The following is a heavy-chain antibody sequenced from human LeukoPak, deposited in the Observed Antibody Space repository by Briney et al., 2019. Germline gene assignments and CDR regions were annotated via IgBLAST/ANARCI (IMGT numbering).Heavy chain of an antibody. CDR1: GGTFSSYA. CDR2: IIPILGIA. V-gene: IGHV1-69*04. J-gene: IGHJ4*02. Sequence: ASVKVSCKASGGTFSSYAISWVRQAPGQGLEWMGRIIPILGIANYAQKFQGRVTITADKSTSTAYMELSSLRSEDTAVYYCARDVGQDIVVANTAPSFDYWGQGTLVTVSS. D-gene: IGHD2-15*01. CDR3: ARDVGQDIVVANTAPSFDY.